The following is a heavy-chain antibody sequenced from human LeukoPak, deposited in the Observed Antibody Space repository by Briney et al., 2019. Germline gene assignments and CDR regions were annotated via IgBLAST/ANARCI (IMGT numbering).Heavy chain of an antibody. D-gene: IGHD6-19*01. J-gene: IGHJ6*02. Sequence: ASVKVSCKASGYTFTSYGISWVRQAPGQGLEWMGWISAYNGNTNYAQKLQGRVTMTTDTSTSTAYMELRSLRSEDTAVYYCARSGWPNYYYGMDVWGQGTTVTVSS. CDR3: ARSGWPNYYYGMDV. CDR1: GYTFTSYG. V-gene: IGHV1-18*01. CDR2: ISAYNGNT.